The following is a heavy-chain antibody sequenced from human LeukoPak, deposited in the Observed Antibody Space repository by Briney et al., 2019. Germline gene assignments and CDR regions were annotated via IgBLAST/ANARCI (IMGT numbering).Heavy chain of an antibody. CDR3: ARDSATVTTPYLDF. V-gene: IGHV1-2*02. D-gene: IGHD4-17*01. CDR2: IDPNTGGT. Sequence: GASVKVSCKASGYTFTRYYIHWLRQAPGQGIEWMGWIDPNTGGTNFAQKFQGRITMTRDTSINTVYMELNRLRSDDTAVYYCARDSATVTTPYLDFWGQGTLVTVPS. J-gene: IGHJ4*02. CDR1: GYTFTRYY.